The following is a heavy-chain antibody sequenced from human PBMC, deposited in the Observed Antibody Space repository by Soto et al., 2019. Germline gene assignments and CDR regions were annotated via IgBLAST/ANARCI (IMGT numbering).Heavy chain of an antibody. Sequence: SETLSLTCTVSGGSISSSSYYWGWIRQPPGKGLEWIGSIYYSGSTYYNPSLKSRVTISVDTSKNQFSLKLSSVTAADTAVYYCAREGSGGSLGYYYYYMDVWGKGTTVTVSS. CDR3: AREGSGGSLGYYYYYMDV. CDR1: GGSISSSSYY. CDR2: IYYSGST. D-gene: IGHD2-15*01. J-gene: IGHJ6*03. V-gene: IGHV4-39*02.